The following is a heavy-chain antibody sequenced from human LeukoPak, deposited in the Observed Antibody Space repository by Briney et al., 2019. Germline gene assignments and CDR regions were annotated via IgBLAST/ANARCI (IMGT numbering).Heavy chain of an antibody. CDR3: ARAGYGDYSDY. CDR2: ISSSSYI. J-gene: IGHJ4*02. D-gene: IGHD4-17*01. Sequence: GGSLRLSCAASGFTFRSYSMKWVRQAPGEGLEWVSSISSSSYIYYADSVKGRFTISRDNAKNSLYLQMNSLRAEDTAVYYCARAGYGDYSDYWGQGTLVTVSS. V-gene: IGHV3-21*01. CDR1: GFTFRSYS.